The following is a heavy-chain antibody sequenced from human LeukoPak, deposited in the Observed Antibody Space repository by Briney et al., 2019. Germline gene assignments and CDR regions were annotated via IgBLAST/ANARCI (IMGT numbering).Heavy chain of an antibody. CDR2: IYVDGST. Sequence: PGGSLRLSCAASGFTVSSSYMSWVRQAPGKGLEWVSVIYVDGSTYYAGSVKGRFTISRDNSKNTVYLQMNSLRAEDTAVYYCARQDPKGLHPSYNWLHPWGQGTLVTVSS. D-gene: IGHD4-11*01. J-gene: IGHJ5*02. CDR3: ARQDPKGLHPSYNWLHP. CDR1: GFTVSSSY. V-gene: IGHV3-53*01.